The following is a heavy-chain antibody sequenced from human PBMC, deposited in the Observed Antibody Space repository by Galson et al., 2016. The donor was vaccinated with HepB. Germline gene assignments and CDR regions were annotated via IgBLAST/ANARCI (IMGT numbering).Heavy chain of an antibody. CDR3: ARTLPVVGTAEDAVDI. Sequence: QSGAEVKKPGESLKISCKGSGYSLTNYWIGWVRQMPGKGLEWMGIIYPGDSDTRYSPSFEGQVTISADISADKSITTAYLQWRSLKASDTAMYYCARTLPVVGTAEDAVDIWGQGTMVTVSS. CDR2: IYPGDSDT. CDR1: GYSLTNYW. D-gene: IGHD2-21*02. J-gene: IGHJ3*02. V-gene: IGHV5-51*01.